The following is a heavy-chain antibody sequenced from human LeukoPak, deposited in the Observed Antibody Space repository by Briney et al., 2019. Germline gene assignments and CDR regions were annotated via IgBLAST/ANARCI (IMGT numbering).Heavy chain of an antibody. CDR1: GFPLNVQT. V-gene: IGHV3-7*01. CDR2: MRQDGSEI. D-gene: IGHD3-3*01. Sequence: PGGSLRLSCAASGFPLNVQTMSWVRQAPGKGLDWVASMRQDGSEIYYVDSVKGRFTISRDNPKNSLYLQMNSLRAEDTAVYYCARGGVTRGRFENWGQGTLVTVSS. J-gene: IGHJ4*02. CDR3: ARGGVTRGRFEN.